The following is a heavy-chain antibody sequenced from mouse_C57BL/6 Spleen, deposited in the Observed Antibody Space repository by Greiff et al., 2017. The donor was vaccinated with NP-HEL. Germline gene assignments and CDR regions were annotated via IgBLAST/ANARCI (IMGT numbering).Heavy chain of an antibody. CDR2: ISSGSSTI. J-gene: IGHJ1*03. D-gene: IGHD2-12*01. CDR3: ARRYYSYWYCDV. CDR1: GFTFSDYG. Sequence: EVQVVESGGGLVKPGGSLKLSCAASGFTFSDYGMHWVRQAPEKGLAWVAYISSGSSTIYYADTVKGRFTISRDNAKNTLFLQRTSLRSEDTAICYCARRYYSYWYCDVWGTGTTVTVSS. V-gene: IGHV5-17*01.